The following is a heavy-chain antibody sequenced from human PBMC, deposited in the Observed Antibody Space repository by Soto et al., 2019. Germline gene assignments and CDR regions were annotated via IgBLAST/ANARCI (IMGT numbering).Heavy chain of an antibody. Sequence: QVQLQESGPGRVRPSGTVSLTGAVSGVSISSDNWCRWVRPTPGKALAWMGEINHSGSTNYKPSLMSLATKSVVPSKDLFSLTLSAVAAADTSFYYRTRDQGSHPGAWGQGTLVSVSS. D-gene: IGHD6-13*01. J-gene: IGHJ4*02. CDR3: TRDQGSHPGA. V-gene: IGHV4-4*02. CDR2: INHSGST. CDR1: GVSISSDNW.